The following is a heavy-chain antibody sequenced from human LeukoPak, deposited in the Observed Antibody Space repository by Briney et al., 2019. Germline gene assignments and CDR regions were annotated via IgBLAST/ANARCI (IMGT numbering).Heavy chain of an antibody. CDR1: GYTFTNYY. Sequence: ASVKVSCKASGYTFTNYYMHWVRQAPGQGLEWMGIINPTGGSSSYAQKFQGRVTMTRDASTSTVYMELRSLRSEDTAVYYCARGPHDGSGWYELWGQGTLVTVSS. J-gene: IGHJ5*02. D-gene: IGHD3-22*01. CDR3: ARGPHDGSGWYEL. V-gene: IGHV1-46*01. CDR2: INPTGGSS.